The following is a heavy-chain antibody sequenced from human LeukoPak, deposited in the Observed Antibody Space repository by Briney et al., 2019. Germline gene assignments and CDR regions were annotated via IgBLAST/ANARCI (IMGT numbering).Heavy chain of an antibody. J-gene: IGHJ5*02. V-gene: IGHV1-46*03. Sequence: ASVKVSCKASGYTFTSYYMHWVRQAPGQGLEWMGIINPSGGSTSYAQKFQGRVTMTRDTSTSTVYMELSSLRSEDTAVYYCARDLFRRRPPAAIAGNPDKNWFDPWGQGTPVTVSS. CDR2: INPSGGST. CDR3: ARDLFRRRPPAAIAGNPDKNWFDP. CDR1: GYTFTSYY. D-gene: IGHD2-2*01.